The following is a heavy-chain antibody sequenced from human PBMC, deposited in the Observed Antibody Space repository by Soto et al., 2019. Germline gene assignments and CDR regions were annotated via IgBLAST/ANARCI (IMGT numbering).Heavy chain of an antibody. CDR1: GDSISSYY. Sequence: QVQLQESGPGLVKPSETLSLTCTVSGDSISSYYWSWIRQPPGKGLEWIGYIYYSGSTNYNPSLKGRVTISVDTSKNQFSLKLSSVTAADTGVYYCARWGGKLDYWGQGTLVTVSS. V-gene: IGHV4-59*01. CDR3: ARWGGKLDY. J-gene: IGHJ4*02. CDR2: IYYSGST. D-gene: IGHD2-15*01.